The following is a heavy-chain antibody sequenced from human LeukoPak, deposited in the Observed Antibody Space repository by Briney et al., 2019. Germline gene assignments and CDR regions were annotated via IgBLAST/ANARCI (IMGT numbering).Heavy chain of an antibody. J-gene: IGHJ6*03. CDR2: IWSDGINR. Sequence: GGSLRLSCAASGFTFSSYAMHWVRQAPGKGLEWVAIIWSDGINRYYADSVKGRFTISRDDSKDTLFLQMNTLTTEDTALYYCAKDWGGSRYYIDVWGRGTLVTVSS. V-gene: IGHV3-30*02. CDR1: GFTFSSYA. D-gene: IGHD5-18*01. CDR3: AKDWGGSRYYIDV.